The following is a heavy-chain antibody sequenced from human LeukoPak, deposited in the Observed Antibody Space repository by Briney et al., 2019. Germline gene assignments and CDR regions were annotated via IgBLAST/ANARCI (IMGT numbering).Heavy chain of an antibody. CDR1: GITVTNNY. CDR2: IYSGGDT. V-gene: IGHV3-66*01. Sequence: PGGFLRLSCVASGITVTNNYMSWVRQAHGKGLEWVSVIYSGGDTYYEDSAKGRFTISRGNSKNTVYLQMNSLRVEDTAVYYCARYNFYGGTPFDCWGRGTLVTVSS. CDR3: ARYNFYGGTPFDC. J-gene: IGHJ4*02. D-gene: IGHD4-23*01.